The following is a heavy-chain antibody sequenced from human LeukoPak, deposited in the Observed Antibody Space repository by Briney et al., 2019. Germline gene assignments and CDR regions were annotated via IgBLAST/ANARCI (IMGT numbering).Heavy chain of an antibody. V-gene: IGHV3-53*01. D-gene: IGHD3-10*01. J-gene: IGHJ4*02. Sequence: GGSLRLSCAASGFTVSSNYMTWVRQAPGKGLEWGSIIYSGGTTYYADSVKGRFTVSRDNSKNTLYLQMNSLRAEDTAVYYCARLYYNVSWTYSRYFDYWGQGTLVTVSS. CDR1: GFTVSSNY. CDR2: IYSGGTT. CDR3: ARLYYNVSWTYSRYFDY.